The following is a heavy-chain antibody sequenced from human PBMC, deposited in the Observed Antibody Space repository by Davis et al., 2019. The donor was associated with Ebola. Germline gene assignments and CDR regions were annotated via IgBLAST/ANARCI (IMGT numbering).Heavy chain of an antibody. CDR3: ASFALKWFGELLYYYYGMDV. V-gene: IGHV4-59*01. CDR1: GGSISSYY. J-gene: IGHJ6*02. D-gene: IGHD3-10*01. CDR2: IYYSGST. Sequence: MPSETLSLTCTVSGGSISSYYWSWIRQPPGKGLEWIGYIYYSGSTNYNPSLKSRVTISVDTSKNQFSLKLSSVTAADTAVYYCASFALKWFGELLYYYYGMDVWGQGTTVTVSS.